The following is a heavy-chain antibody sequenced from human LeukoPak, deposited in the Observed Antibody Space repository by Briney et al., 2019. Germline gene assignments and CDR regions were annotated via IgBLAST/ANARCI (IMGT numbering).Heavy chain of an antibody. CDR1: GYTFTSSG. D-gene: IGHD4-17*01. CDR2: IYPGDSDS. V-gene: IGHV5-51*01. Sequence: GESLKISCKGSGYTFTSSGIAWVRQMPGKGLEWMGIIYPGDSDSRYSPSFQGQVTFSADKSISTAYLQWSSLQASDTAVYYCARRGGHYGNFDYWGQGTLVTVSS. CDR3: ARRGGHYGNFDY. J-gene: IGHJ4*02.